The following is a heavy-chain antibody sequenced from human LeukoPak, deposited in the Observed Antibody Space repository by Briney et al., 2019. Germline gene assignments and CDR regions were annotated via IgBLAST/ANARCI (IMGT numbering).Heavy chain of an antibody. CDR2: ISSSSSTI. D-gene: IGHD3-3*01. CDR3: ARDATIYGSYYMDV. CDR1: GFTFSSYS. V-gene: IGHV3-48*01. J-gene: IGHJ6*03. Sequence: GGSLRLSCAASGFTFSSYSMNWVRQAPGKGLEWVSYISSSSSTIYYADSVKGQFTIPRDNAKNSLYLQMNSLRAEDTAVYYCARDATIYGSYYMDVWGKGTTVTVSS.